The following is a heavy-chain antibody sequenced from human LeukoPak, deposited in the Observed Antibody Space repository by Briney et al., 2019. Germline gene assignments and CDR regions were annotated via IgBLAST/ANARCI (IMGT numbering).Heavy chain of an antibody. CDR1: GFTFSSYG. CDR2: ISYDGSSK. D-gene: IGHD6-13*01. CDR3: AKRYSRSGYYFDY. V-gene: IGHV3-30*18. Sequence: GGSLRLSCAASGFTFSSYGMHWVRQAPGKGLEWVAVISYDGSSKYYADSVKGRFTISRDNSKNTLYLQMNSLRDEDRAVYYGAKRYSRSGYYFDYWGQGNLVTVSS. J-gene: IGHJ4*02.